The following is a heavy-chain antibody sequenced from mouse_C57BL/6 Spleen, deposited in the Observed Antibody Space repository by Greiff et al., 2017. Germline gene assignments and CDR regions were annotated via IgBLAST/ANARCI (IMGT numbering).Heavy chain of an antibody. J-gene: IGHJ4*01. Sequence: VQRVESGPGLVAPSQSLSITCTVSGFSLTSYGVDWVRQSPGKGLEWLGVIWGVGSTNYNSALKSRLSISKDNSKSQVFLKMNSLQTDDTAMYYCASDRGTGAMDYWGQGTSVTVSS. D-gene: IGHD4-1*01. CDR2: IWGVGST. CDR3: ASDRGTGAMDY. CDR1: GFSLTSYG. V-gene: IGHV2-6*01.